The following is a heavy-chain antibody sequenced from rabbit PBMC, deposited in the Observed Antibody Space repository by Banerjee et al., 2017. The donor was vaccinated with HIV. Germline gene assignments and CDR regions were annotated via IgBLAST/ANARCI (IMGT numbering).Heavy chain of an antibody. Sequence: ESCGGVLVPQGAFIPICSAASGSVISSSCYMWGVHQAAWKGLELIACGGGGVCGTSAYASLATGRFTTSKASPNTVTLQMTNPTASYTASYFCSRGFNGGGVFNLWGPGTLVTVS. D-gene: IGHD2-1*01. J-gene: IGHJ4*01. CDR2: GGGGVCGTS. V-gene: IGHV1S40*01. CDR1: GSVISSSCY. CDR3: SRGFNGGGVFNL.